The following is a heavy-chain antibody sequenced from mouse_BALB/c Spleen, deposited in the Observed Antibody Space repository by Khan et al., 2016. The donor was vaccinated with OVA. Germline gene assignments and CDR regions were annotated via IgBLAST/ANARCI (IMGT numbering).Heavy chain of an antibody. V-gene: IGHV5-17*02. CDR2: ISGDSNTI. Sequence: EVQLQESGGGLVQPGGSRKLSCAASGFTFNSYGMHWVRQAPEKGLEWVAYISGDSNTISYADTVKGRFTISRDNPKNTLFLQMTSLMSEDTAMYYCATSYFYGYYFDYWGPGTTLTVS. D-gene: IGHD1-1*01. CDR1: GFTFNSYG. CDR3: ATSYFYGYYFDY. J-gene: IGHJ2*01.